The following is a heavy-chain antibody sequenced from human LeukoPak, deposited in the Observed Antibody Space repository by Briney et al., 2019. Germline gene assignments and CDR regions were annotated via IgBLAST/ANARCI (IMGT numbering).Heavy chain of an antibody. D-gene: IGHD3-10*01. J-gene: IGHJ6*03. CDR1: GYTFTSYG. CDR3: ARVSRGGSGQVPYYYYYMDV. Sequence: ASVKVSCKASGYTFTSYGISWVRQAPGQGLEWMGWISAYNGNTNYAQKLQGRVTMTTDTSTSTAYMELRSLRSDDTAVYYCARVSRGGSGQVPYYYYYMDVWGKGTTVTISS. V-gene: IGHV1-18*01. CDR2: ISAYNGNT.